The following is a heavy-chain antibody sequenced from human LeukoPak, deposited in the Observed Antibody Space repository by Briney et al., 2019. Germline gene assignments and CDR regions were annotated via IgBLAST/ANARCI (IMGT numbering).Heavy chain of an antibody. V-gene: IGHV3-21*01. Sequence: PGGSLRLSCAASGLTFSSYSMNWVRQAPGKGLEWVSSISSSSSYIYYADSVKGRFTISRDNAKNSLYLQMNSLRDEDTAVYYCARARSSGYYNHFDYWGQGTLVTVSS. J-gene: IGHJ4*02. CDR3: ARARSSGYYNHFDY. CDR1: GLTFSSYS. D-gene: IGHD3-22*01. CDR2: ISSSSSYI.